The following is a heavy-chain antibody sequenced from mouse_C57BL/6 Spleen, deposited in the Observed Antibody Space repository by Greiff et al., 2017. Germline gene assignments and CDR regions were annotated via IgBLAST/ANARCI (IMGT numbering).Heavy chain of an antibody. CDR1: GFSLSTFGMG. CDR2: IWWDDDK. Sequence: QVTLKESGPGILQPSQTLSLSCSSSGFSLSTFGMGVVRLRQPSGKGLEWLVHIWWDDDKYYNPVLKSRPTTSKGTSKNQEYLKIANVDTADTATYYDARMDYYGSSYGGDYAMDYWGQGTSVTVSS. D-gene: IGHD1-1*01. V-gene: IGHV8-8*01. J-gene: IGHJ4*01. CDR3: ARMDYYGSSYGGDYAMDY.